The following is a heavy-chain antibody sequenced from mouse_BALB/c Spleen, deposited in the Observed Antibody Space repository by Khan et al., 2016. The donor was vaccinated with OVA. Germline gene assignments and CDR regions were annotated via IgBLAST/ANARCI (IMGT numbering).Heavy chain of an antibody. CDR1: GYSITSGYG. Sequence: QLEESGPGLVKPSQSLSLTCTVTGYSITSGYGWNWIRQFPGNQLEWVGYISYSGSTNYNPSLKSRISITRDTSKNQFFLQLNSVTTEDTATYYCARTARIKYWGQGTTLTVSS. D-gene: IGHD1-2*01. CDR2: ISYSGST. J-gene: IGHJ2*01. CDR3: ARTARIKY. V-gene: IGHV3-2*02.